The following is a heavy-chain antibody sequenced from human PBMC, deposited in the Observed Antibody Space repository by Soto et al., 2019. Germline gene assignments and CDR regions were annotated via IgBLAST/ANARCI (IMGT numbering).Heavy chain of an antibody. Sequence: SETLSLTCTVSGGSISSYYWSWIRQPPGKGLEWIGYIYYSGSTNYNPSLKSRVTISVDTSKNQFSLKLSSVTAADTAVYYCARDMGIAAAGTIFDYWGQGTLVTVS. J-gene: IGHJ4*02. CDR2: IYYSGST. CDR3: ARDMGIAAAGTIFDY. D-gene: IGHD6-13*01. V-gene: IGHV4-59*01. CDR1: GGSISSYY.